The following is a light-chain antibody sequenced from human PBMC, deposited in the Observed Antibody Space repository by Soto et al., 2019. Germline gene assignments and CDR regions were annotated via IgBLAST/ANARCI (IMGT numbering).Light chain of an antibody. Sequence: ILVTQSPATLSVSPGERATLSCRASQSVSSNLAWYRQKPCQAPRLLIYATSTRATGIPARFSGSGSGTEFTLTISSLQSEDFAVYYCQQYNNWPLSFGQGTKVDIK. CDR2: ATS. V-gene: IGKV3D-15*01. J-gene: IGKJ1*01. CDR3: QQYNNWPLS. CDR1: QSVSSN.